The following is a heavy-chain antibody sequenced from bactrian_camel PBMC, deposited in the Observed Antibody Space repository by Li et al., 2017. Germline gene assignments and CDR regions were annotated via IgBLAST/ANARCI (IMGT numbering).Heavy chain of an antibody. CDR1: GYTDMNNF. V-gene: IGHV3S53*01. CDR2: ISWARAT. Sequence: HVQLVESGGGSVQRGESLNLSCTTSGYTDMNNFWGWFRQAPGKEREGVAAISWARATTYADSVKGRFTISKDNAKNTLYLQMNSLKPEDTAMYYCAADSINMQLARDYSHWGQGTQVTVS. D-gene: IGHD2*01. J-gene: IGHJ4*01. CDR3: AADSINMQLARDYSH.